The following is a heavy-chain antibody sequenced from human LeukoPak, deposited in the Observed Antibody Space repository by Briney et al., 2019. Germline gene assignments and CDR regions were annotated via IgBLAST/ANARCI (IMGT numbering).Heavy chain of an antibody. CDR3: ARTGYSSSWYAGWFDP. V-gene: IGHV1-2*04. Sequence: ASVKVSCKASGYTFTSYGISWVRQAPGQGLEWMGWINPNSGGTNYAQKFQGWVTMTRDTSISTAYMELSRLRSDDTAVYYCARTGYSSSWYAGWFDPWGQGTLVTVSS. CDR2: INPNSGGT. CDR1: GYTFTSYG. J-gene: IGHJ5*02. D-gene: IGHD6-13*01.